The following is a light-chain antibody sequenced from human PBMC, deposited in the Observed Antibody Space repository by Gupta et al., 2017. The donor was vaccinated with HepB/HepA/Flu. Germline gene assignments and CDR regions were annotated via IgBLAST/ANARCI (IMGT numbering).Light chain of an antibody. V-gene: IGLV1-44*01. CDR1: SSNVGRNN. J-gene: IGLJ2*01. CDR3: AAWDTSRNVVV. CDR2: YND. Sequence: QSVLTQSTSVSVPPGQRVTISCSGSSSNVGRNNVNWYQQLPGTAPKLLIYYNDERPSGVPDRISGSKSGTAASLAISGLQAEDEADYYCAAWDTSRNVVVFGVGTKLTVL.